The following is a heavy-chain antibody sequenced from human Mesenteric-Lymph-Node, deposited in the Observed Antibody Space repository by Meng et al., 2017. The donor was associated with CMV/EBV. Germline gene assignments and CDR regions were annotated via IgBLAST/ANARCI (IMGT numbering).Heavy chain of an antibody. Sequence: SETLSLTCTVSGGSISSYYWSWIRQPPGKGLEWIGYIYYSGSTNYNPSLKSRVTISVDTSKNQSSLKLSSVTAADTAVYYCARDLGGGSIGYYYGMDVWGQGTTVTVSS. CDR1: GGSISSYY. D-gene: IGHD2-15*01. V-gene: IGHV4-59*01. CDR3: ARDLGGGSIGYYYGMDV. J-gene: IGHJ6*02. CDR2: IYYSGST.